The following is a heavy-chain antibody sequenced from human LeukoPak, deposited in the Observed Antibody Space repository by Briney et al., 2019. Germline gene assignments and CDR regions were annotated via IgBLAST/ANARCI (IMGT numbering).Heavy chain of an antibody. CDR1: GFTFSSYG. V-gene: IGHV3-30*02. D-gene: IGHD5-18*01. Sequence: PGGSLRLSCAASGFTFSSYGMHWVRQAPGKGLEWVAFIRYDGSNKYYADSVKGRFTISRDNSKNTLCLQMNSLRAEDTAVYYCAKSRGYSYGYPFDYWGQGTLVTVSS. CDR2: IRYDGSNK. CDR3: AKSRGYSYGYPFDY. J-gene: IGHJ4*02.